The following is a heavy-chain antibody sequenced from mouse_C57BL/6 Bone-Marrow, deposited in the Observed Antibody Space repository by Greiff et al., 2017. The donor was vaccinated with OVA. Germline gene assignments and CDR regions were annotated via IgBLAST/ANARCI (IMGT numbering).Heavy chain of an antibody. D-gene: IGHD2-3*01. V-gene: IGHV7-1*01. CDR2: SRNKANDYTT. Sequence: EVKLVESGGGLVQSGRSLKLSCATSGFTFSDFYMEWVRQAPGKGLEWIAASRNKANDYTTEYSASVKGQFIVSRDTSQSILYLQMIALRAEDTAIYYCARGDGYCLYWYFGVWGTGTTVTVSS. J-gene: IGHJ1*03. CDR3: ARGDGYCLYWYFGV. CDR1: GFTFSDFY.